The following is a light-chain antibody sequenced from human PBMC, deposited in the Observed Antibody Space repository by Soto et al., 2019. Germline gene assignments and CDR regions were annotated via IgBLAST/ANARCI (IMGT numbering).Light chain of an antibody. V-gene: IGKV3-15*01. Sequence: EIVMTQSPATLSVSPGERATLSCRASQSVSSNLAWYQQKPGQAPRLLIYGASTRATGIPVRFSSSGSGTEFTLNISSLQSEDFAVYYCQQYNDWPPLTVGGGTKVEIK. CDR2: GAS. CDR1: QSVSSN. CDR3: QQYNDWPPLT. J-gene: IGKJ4*01.